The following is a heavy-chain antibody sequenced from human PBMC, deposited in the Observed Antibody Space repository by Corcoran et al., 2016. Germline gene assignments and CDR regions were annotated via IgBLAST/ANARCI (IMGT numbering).Heavy chain of an antibody. Sequence: EVQLVESGGGLIQPGGSLRLSCAASGFTVSSNYMSWVRQAPGKGLEWVPVIYSGGSTYYADSVKGRFPISRDKSKNTLYLKRNSLRAEDTAVYYCARVRLVAASNWFDPWGQGTLVTVSS. J-gene: IGHJ5*02. CDR2: IYSGGST. CDR1: GFTVSSNY. CDR3: ARVRLVAASNWFDP. D-gene: IGHD2-15*01. V-gene: IGHV3-53*01.